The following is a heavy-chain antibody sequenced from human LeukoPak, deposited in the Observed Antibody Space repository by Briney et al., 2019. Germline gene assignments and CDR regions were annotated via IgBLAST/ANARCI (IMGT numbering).Heavy chain of an antibody. D-gene: IGHD6-19*01. CDR2: MSFDGTNK. J-gene: IGHJ4*02. CDR1: GFTFSRYT. V-gene: IGHV3-30*04. CDR3: ARDSTQWLVDY. Sequence: GGSLRLSCAASGFTFSRYTMHCVRQAPGKGLEWVAVMSFDGTNKYYADSVKGRFTISRDNSKNALFLQLNDLRTEDTAVYYCARDSTQWLVDYWGQGALVTVSS.